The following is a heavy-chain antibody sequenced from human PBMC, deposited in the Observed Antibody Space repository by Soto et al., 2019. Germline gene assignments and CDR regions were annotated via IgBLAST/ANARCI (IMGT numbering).Heavy chain of an antibody. J-gene: IGHJ3*02. CDR1: GFTFSSYG. Sequence: PGGSLRLSCAASGFTFSSYGMHWVRQAPGKGLEWVAVIWYDGSNKYYADSVKGRFTISRDNSKNTLYLQMNSLRAEDTAVYYCARGRRIQLWLPDAFDIWGQGTMFTVSS. D-gene: IGHD5-18*01. CDR3: ARGRRIQLWLPDAFDI. CDR2: IWYDGSNK. V-gene: IGHV3-33*01.